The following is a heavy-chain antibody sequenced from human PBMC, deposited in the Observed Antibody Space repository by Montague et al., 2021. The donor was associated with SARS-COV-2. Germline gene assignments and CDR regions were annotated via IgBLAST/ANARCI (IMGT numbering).Heavy chain of an antibody. Sequence: SLRLSCAASGFTFGSYSMNWVRQAPGKGLEWVSYISSSSSTIYYXDSXKGRFTTSRDNAKNSLYLQMNSLRDEDTAVYYCARGTYTYYDILTGRTYGMDVWGQGTTVTVSS. V-gene: IGHV3-48*02. J-gene: IGHJ6*02. CDR1: GFTFGSYS. CDR2: ISSSSSTI. D-gene: IGHD3-9*01. CDR3: ARGTYTYYDILTGRTYGMDV.